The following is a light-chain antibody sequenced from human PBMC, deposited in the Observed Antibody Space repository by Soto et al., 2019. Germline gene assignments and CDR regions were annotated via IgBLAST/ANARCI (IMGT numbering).Light chain of an antibody. V-gene: IGLV2-8*01. J-gene: IGLJ1*01. CDR2: EVN. Sequence: QSVLTQPPSASGSPGQSVTISCTGTNNDIGGYTYVSWYQQLPGKAPKPMIYEVNKRPSGIPDRFSGPKPGNTASLTVSGLQPEDEAEYFCSSYSRSINYVFGTGTKVTVL. CDR3: SSYSRSINYV. CDR1: NNDIGGYTY.